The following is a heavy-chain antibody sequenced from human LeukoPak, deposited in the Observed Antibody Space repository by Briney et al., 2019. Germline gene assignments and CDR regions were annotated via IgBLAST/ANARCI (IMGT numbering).Heavy chain of an antibody. J-gene: IGHJ4*02. CDR3: ARGYSGSYRLDY. D-gene: IGHD1-26*01. V-gene: IGHV3-23*01. Sequence: GGSLRLSCAASGFTFSSYAMSWVRQAPGKGLEWVSAISGSGGSTSYADSVKGRFTISRDNAKNTLYLQMNSLRAEDTAVYYCARGYSGSYRLDYWGQGTLVTVSS. CDR1: GFTFSSYA. CDR2: ISGSGGST.